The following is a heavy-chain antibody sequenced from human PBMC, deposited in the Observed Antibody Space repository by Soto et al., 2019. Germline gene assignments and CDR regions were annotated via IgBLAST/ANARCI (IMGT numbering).Heavy chain of an antibody. D-gene: IGHD3-22*01. CDR3: ARMDDSLSRGPWYFQH. CDR1: GGTFSSYT. Sequence: QVQLVQSGAEVKKPGSSVKVSCKASGGTFSSYTISWVRQAPGQGLEWMGRIIPILGIANYAQKFQGRVTITADKSTSTAYMELSSLRSEDTAVYYCARMDDSLSRGPWYFQHWGQGTLVTVSS. J-gene: IGHJ1*01. V-gene: IGHV1-69*02. CDR2: IIPILGIA.